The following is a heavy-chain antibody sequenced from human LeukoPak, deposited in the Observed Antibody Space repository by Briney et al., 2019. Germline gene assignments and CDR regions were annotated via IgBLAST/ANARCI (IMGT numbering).Heavy chain of an antibody. V-gene: IGHV1-18*01. CDR1: GYTFTSYG. J-gene: IGHJ6*03. Sequence: ASVKVSCKASGYTFTSYGISWVRQAPGQGLEWMGWISAYNGNTNYAQKLQGRVTMTTDTSTSTAYMELRSLRSDDTAVYYCARVGYYDFWSGYYLDYYYYMDVWGKGTTVTVSS. CDR3: ARVGYYDFWSGYYLDYYYYMDV. CDR2: ISAYNGNT. D-gene: IGHD3-3*01.